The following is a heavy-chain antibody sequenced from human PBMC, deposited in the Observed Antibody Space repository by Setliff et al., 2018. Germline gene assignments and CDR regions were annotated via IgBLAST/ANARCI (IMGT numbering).Heavy chain of an antibody. J-gene: IGHJ4*02. CDR2: IKQDGSEK. CDR1: TFSNSW. V-gene: IGHV3-7*01. CDR3: ARETLPYYFDY. Sequence: TFSNSWMSWVRQAPGKGLEWVANIKQDGSEKYYVDSVKGRFTISRDNAKNSLYLQMSSLRAEDTAVYYCARETLPYYFDYWGQGTLVTVSS.